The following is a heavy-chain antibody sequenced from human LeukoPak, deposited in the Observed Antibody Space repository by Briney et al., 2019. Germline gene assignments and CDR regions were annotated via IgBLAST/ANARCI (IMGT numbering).Heavy chain of an antibody. CDR1: GITLSNYG. CDR2: ISGSGGGT. V-gene: IGHV3-23*01. Sequence: PGGSLRLSCAVSGITLSNYGMSWVRQAPGKGLEWVAGISGSGGGTNYADSVKGRFTISRDNSKNTLYLQMNSLRAEDTAVYFCAKRGVVIRVILVGFHKEAYYFDSWGQGALVTVS. D-gene: IGHD3-22*01. J-gene: IGHJ4*02. CDR3: AKRGVVIRVILVGFHKEAYYFDS.